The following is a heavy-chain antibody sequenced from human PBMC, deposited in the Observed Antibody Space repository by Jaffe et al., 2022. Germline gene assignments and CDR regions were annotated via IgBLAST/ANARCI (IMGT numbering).Heavy chain of an antibody. Sequence: EVQLLESGGGLVQPGGSLRLSCAASGFTFSSYAMSWVRQAPGKGLEWVSAISGSGGSTYYADSVKGRFTISRDNSKNTLYLQMNSLRAEDTAVYYCAKMEGARPKETLWSGYYYGSGAFDIWGQGTMVTVSS. CDR1: GFTFSSYA. CDR3: AKMEGARPKETLWSGYYYGSGAFDI. J-gene: IGHJ3*02. CDR2: ISGSGGST. V-gene: IGHV3-23*01. D-gene: IGHD3-3*01.